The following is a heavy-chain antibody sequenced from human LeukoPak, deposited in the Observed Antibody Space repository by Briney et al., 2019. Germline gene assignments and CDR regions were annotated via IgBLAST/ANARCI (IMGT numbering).Heavy chain of an antibody. CDR3: AREPWELLLDHAFDI. J-gene: IGHJ3*02. CDR1: GGSFSGYY. D-gene: IGHD1-26*01. CDR2: INHSGST. Sequence: SETLSLTCAVYGGSFSGYYWRWIRQPPGKGLEWIGEINHSGSTNYNPSLKSRVTISVDTSKNQFSLKLSSVTAADTAVYYCAREPWELLLDHAFDIWGQGTMVTVSS. V-gene: IGHV4-34*01.